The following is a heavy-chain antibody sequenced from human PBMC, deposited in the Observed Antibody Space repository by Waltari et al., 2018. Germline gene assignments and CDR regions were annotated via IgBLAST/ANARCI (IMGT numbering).Heavy chain of an antibody. Sequence: EVKLVESGGGLVQPGRSLRLSCAASGFTSDDYAMHWVRHAPGQGLEWVSGISWNSGSRAYADSVKGRFTISRDNAKNSLYLQMNSLRAEDMALYYCAKGRRDGYNLDAFDIWGQGTMVTVSS. V-gene: IGHV3-9*02. J-gene: IGHJ3*02. CDR1: GFTSDDYA. CDR3: AKGRRDGYNLDAFDI. CDR2: ISWNSGSR. D-gene: IGHD5-12*01.